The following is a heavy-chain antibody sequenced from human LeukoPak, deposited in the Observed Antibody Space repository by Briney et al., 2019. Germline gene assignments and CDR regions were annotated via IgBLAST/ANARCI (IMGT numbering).Heavy chain of an antibody. J-gene: IGHJ6*03. CDR3: ARKVVDVWGSYRPHYYMDV. V-gene: IGHV4-38-2*02. D-gene: IGHD3-16*02. Sequence: SETLSLTCTVSGYSISSGYYWGWIRQPPGKGLEWIGSIYHSGSTYYNPSLKSRVTISVDTSKNQFSLKLSSVTAADTAVYYCARKVVDVWGSYRPHYYMDVWGKGTTVTVSS. CDR2: IYHSGST. CDR1: GYSISSGYY.